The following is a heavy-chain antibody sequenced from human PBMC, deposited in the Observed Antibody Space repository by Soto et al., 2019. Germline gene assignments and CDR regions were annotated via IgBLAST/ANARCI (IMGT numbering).Heavy chain of an antibody. J-gene: IGHJ4*02. CDR1: GFTFSDYY. V-gene: IGHV3-11*01. CDR3: TRVFRGYRDY. D-gene: IGHD3-22*01. CDR2: ISSTATTI. Sequence: VQLVQSGGGLVQPGGSLRLSCAASGFTFSDYYMNWIRQAPGKGLEWISYISSTATTIYYADSVKGRFTISRDNAKNSLYLQMNSLRAEDTAVYYCTRVFRGYRDYWGQGSLVTVSS.